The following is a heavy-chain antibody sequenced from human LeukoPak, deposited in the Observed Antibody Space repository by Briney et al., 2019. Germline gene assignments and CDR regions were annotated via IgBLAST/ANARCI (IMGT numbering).Heavy chain of an antibody. J-gene: IGHJ4*02. CDR1: GGSISSSSYY. V-gene: IGHV4-39*01. CDR3: ARQLRYFDWRSRYFDY. CDR2: IYYSRST. Sequence: PSETLSLTCTVSGGSISSSSYYWGWIRQPPGKGLEWIGSIYYSRSTYYNPSLKSRVTISVDTSKNQFSLKLSSVTAADTAVYYCARQLRYFDWRSRYFDYWGQGTLVTVSS. D-gene: IGHD3-9*01.